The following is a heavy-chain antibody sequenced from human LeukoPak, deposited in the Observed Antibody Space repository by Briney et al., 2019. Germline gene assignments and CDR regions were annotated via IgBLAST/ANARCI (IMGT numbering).Heavy chain of an antibody. CDR2: ISSNGGST. CDR3: ARGVMGYFDY. CDR1: GFTSSSYA. V-gene: IGHV3-64*01. Sequence: GRSLRLSCAASGFTSSSYAMHWVRQAPGKGLEYVSAISSNGGSTYYANSVKGRFTISRDNSKNTLYLQMGSLRAEDMAVYYCARGVMGYFDYWGQGTLVTVSS. D-gene: IGHD3-16*01. J-gene: IGHJ4*02.